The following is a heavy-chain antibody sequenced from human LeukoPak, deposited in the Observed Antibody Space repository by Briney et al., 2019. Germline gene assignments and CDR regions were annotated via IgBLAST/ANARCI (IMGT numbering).Heavy chain of an antibody. CDR2: IYYSGST. Sequence: SETLSLTCTVSGGSISSGGYYWSWIRQHPGKGLEWIGYIYYSGSTYYNPSLKSRVTISVDTSKNQFSLKLSSVTAADTGVYYCARVVLGGYEENWGQGTLVTVSS. D-gene: IGHD5-12*01. V-gene: IGHV4-31*03. CDR3: ARVVLGGYEEN. J-gene: IGHJ4*02. CDR1: GGSISSGGYY.